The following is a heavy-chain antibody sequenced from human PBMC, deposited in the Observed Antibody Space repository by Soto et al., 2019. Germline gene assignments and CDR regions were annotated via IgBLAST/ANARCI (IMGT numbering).Heavy chain of an antibody. CDR3: AKDLQFSGWLSAQTFDY. V-gene: IGHV3-23*01. J-gene: IGHJ4*02. CDR1: GFTFSSYA. D-gene: IGHD6-19*01. CDR2: ITGSGDST. Sequence: GGSLRLSCAASGFTFSSYAMSWVRQAPGKGLECVSSITGSGDSTYYADSVKGRFTISRDKSKSTLYLQMNSLRAEDTAVYYYAKDLQFSGWLSAQTFDYWGQGTQVTVSS.